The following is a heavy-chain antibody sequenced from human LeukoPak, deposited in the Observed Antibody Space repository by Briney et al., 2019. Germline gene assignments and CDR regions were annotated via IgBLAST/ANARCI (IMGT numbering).Heavy chain of an antibody. J-gene: IGHJ4*02. D-gene: IGHD6-13*01. CDR3: ARGRSGLAAAGTYDY. V-gene: IGHV1-8*01. Sequence: GASVKVSCKASGYTFTSSEINWVRQAAGQGLEWMGWINPNSGRTGYAQKFQGRVTMTANTSISTAYMELSSLRFDDTAVYYCARGRSGLAAAGTYDYWGQGTLITVSS. CDR2: INPNSGRT. CDR1: GYTFTSSE.